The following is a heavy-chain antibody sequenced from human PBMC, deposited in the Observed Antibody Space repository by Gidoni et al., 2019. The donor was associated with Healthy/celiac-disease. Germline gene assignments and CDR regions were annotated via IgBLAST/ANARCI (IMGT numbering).Heavy chain of an antibody. V-gene: IGHV3-49*03. CDR2: IRSKAYGGTT. D-gene: IGHD3-3*01. CDR3: TRDSYYDFWSGQGGFDP. Sequence: EVQLVESGGGLVQPGRSLRLSCTASGFTFGDYAMSWFRQAPGKGLEWVGFIRSKAYGGTTEYAASVKGRFTISRDDSKSIAYLQMNSLKTEDTAVYYCTRDSYYDFWSGQGGFDPWGQGTLVTVSS. J-gene: IGHJ5*02. CDR1: GFTFGDYA.